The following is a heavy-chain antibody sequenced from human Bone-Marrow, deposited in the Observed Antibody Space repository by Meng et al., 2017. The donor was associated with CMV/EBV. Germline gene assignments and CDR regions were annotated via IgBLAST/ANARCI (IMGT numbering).Heavy chain of an antibody. Sequence: GESLKISCAASGFTFSSYSMNWVRQAPGKGLEWVSSISSSSSYIYYADSVKGRFTISRDNAKNSLYLQMNSLRAEDTAVYYCARDAGRRDILTGYYNVIGDGMDVWGQGTTVTVSS. CDR2: ISSSSSYI. J-gene: IGHJ6*02. D-gene: IGHD3-9*01. V-gene: IGHV3-21*01. CDR3: ARDAGRRDILTGYYNVIGDGMDV. CDR1: GFTFSSYS.